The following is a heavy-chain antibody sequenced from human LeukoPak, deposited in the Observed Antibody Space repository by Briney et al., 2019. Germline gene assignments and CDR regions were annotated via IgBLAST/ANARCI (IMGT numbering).Heavy chain of an antibody. J-gene: IGHJ4*02. CDR3: ARDHSDYGLDY. V-gene: IGHV4-31*03. Sequence: SETLSLTCTVSGGSISSGGYYWSWIRQHPGKGLEWIGYIYYSGSTYYNPSLKSRVTISVDTSKNQFSPKLSSVTAADTAVYYCARDHSDYGLDYWGQGTLVTVSS. CDR1: GGSISSGGYY. CDR2: IYYSGST. D-gene: IGHD4-17*01.